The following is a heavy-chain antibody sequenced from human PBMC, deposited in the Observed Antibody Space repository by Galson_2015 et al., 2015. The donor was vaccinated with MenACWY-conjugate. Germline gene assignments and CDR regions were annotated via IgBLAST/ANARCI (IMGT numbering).Heavy chain of an antibody. CDR3: GRGRTTPANALDI. J-gene: IGHJ3*02. CDR1: GFTFTSYG. Sequence: SVRVSCKASGFTFTSYGISWVRQAPGQGLEWMAWISDYSGNTKYAQKLEGRVTMTTDTSTSTSNLELRSRRSDDTAVDYCGRGRTTPANALDIWGQGTMVTVSS. D-gene: IGHD4-17*01. V-gene: IGHV1-18*01. CDR2: ISDYSGNT.